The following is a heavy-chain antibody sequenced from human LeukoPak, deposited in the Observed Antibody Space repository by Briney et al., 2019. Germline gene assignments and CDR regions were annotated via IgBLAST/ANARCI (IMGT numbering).Heavy chain of an antibody. D-gene: IGHD3-16*01. Sequence: GGSLRPSCAASGFTFSSFGMSWVRQAPGKGLEWVSGISGSGGSTYYADSVKGRFTISRDNSKNTLYLQMNSLRAEDTAVYYCAKWGRAYYYYYMDVWGKGTTVTISS. J-gene: IGHJ6*03. CDR2: ISGSGGST. CDR3: AKWGRAYYYYYMDV. V-gene: IGHV3-23*01. CDR1: GFTFSSFG.